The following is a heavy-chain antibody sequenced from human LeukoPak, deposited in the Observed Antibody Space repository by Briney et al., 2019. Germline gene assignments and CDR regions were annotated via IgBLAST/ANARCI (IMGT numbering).Heavy chain of an antibody. CDR2: ISGSGGST. J-gene: IGHJ4*02. V-gene: IGHV3-21*01. CDR1: GFTFSRYG. Sequence: GGTLRLSCAASGFTFSRYGMSWVRQAPGKGLEGVSAISGSGGSTYYADSVKGRFTISRDNAKNSLYLQMNSLRAEDTAVYYCARDWDYESFDYWGQGTLVTVSS. D-gene: IGHD4-17*01. CDR3: ARDWDYESFDY.